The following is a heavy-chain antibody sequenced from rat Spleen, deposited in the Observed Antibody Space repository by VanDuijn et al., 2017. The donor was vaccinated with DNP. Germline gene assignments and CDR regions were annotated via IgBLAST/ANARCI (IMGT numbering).Heavy chain of an antibody. V-gene: IGHV5-27*01. CDR1: GFTFSAYY. D-gene: IGHD4-3*01. CDR3: IRWNSGHFDF. CDR2: ISPSGGST. J-gene: IGHJ2*01. Sequence: EVQLVESGGGLVQPGRSLKLSCAASGFTFSAYYMAWVRQAPAKGLEWVAYISPSGGSTYYRDSVKGRFTISRHNAESTLYLQMNSLRSEDMATYYCIRWNSGHFDFWGQGVMVTVSS.